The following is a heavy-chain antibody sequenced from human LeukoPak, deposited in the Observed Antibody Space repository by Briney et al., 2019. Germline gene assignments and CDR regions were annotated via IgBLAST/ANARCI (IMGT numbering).Heavy chain of an antibody. J-gene: IGHJ6*02. Sequence: SETLSLTCAVYGGSFRGYYWSWLRQPPGKGLERIGEINHSGRTNYNPSLKSRFTISVDTSKNQFSLKLSSVTAADTAVYYCARLRYLTIVATIRYYYCMDVWGQGTTVTVSS. CDR2: INHSGRT. D-gene: IGHD5-12*01. CDR3: ARLRYLTIVATIRYYYCMDV. CDR1: GGSFRGYY. V-gene: IGHV4-34*01.